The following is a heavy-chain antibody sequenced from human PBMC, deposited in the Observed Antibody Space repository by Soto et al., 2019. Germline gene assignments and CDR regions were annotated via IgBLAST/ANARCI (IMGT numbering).Heavy chain of an antibody. Sequence: TSETLSLTCTVSGGSVSSGSYYWSWIRQPPGKGLEWIGYIYYSGSTNYNPSLKSRATISVDTSKNQFSLKLSSVTAADTAVYYCARDRNYYGMDVWGQGTTVTVSS. J-gene: IGHJ6*02. CDR1: GGSVSSGSYY. CDR2: IYYSGST. V-gene: IGHV4-61*01. CDR3: ARDRNYYGMDV.